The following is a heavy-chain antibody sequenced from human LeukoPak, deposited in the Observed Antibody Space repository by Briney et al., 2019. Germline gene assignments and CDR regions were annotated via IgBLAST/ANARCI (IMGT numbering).Heavy chain of an antibody. V-gene: IGHV3-23*01. J-gene: IGHJ4*02. CDR1: GFTFTSYA. CDR3: AKQLGYCSDGSCYFPY. CDR2: ISGSGGST. Sequence: PGGSLRLSCAASGFTFTSYAMSWVRQAPGKGLEWVSAISGSGGSTYHADSVQGRFTISRDNSKSTLCLQMNSLRAEDTAVYYCAKQLGYCSDGSCYFPYWGQGTLVTVSS. D-gene: IGHD2-15*01.